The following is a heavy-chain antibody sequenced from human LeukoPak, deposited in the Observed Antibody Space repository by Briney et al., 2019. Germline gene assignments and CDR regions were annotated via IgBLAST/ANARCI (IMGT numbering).Heavy chain of an antibody. D-gene: IGHD4-17*01. CDR2: IIPILGIA. CDR1: GGTFSSYT. V-gene: IGHV1-69*02. CDR3: ARGRALKDFGYYQDAFDI. J-gene: IGHJ3*02. Sequence: ASVTVSCKASGGTFSSYTISWVRQAPGQGLEWMGRIIPILGIANYAQKFQGRVTITADKSTSTAYMELSSLRSEDTAVYYCARGRALKDFGYYQDAFDIWGQGTMVTVSS.